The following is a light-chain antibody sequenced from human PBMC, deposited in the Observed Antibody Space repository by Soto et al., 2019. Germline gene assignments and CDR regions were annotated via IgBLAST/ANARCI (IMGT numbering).Light chain of an antibody. J-gene: IGKJ5*01. CDR3: QQYNTWPIT. CDR2: AAS. CDR1: QSVSNN. V-gene: IGKV3D-15*01. Sequence: EIVMTQSPATLSVSPVESATLSFRARQSVSNNVTWYQQKPGQPPRLLIYAASNRATGIPARFSGSGSGTEFTLTISSLQSEDFAIYYCQQYNTWPITFGQGTRLEIK.